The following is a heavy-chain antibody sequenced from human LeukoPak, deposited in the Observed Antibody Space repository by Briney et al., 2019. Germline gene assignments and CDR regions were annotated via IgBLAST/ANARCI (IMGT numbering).Heavy chain of an antibody. CDR3: ARGTILGNWSDP. J-gene: IGHJ5*02. CDR1: GGFISSYY. D-gene: IGHD3-3*01. CDR2: IYYSGST. Sequence: SETLSLTCTVSGGFISSYYWSWFRQPPGKGLEWIGYIYYSGSTNYTPSLKSRVTISVDTSKNQFSLKLSSVTAADTAVYYCARGTILGNWSDPGGQGTLVTVPS. V-gene: IGHV4-59*01.